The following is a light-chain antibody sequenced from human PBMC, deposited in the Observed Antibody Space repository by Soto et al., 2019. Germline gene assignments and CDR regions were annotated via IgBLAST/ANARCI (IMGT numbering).Light chain of an antibody. J-gene: IGKJ5*01. CDR2: GAS. CDR1: QSVGSS. CDR3: QQLKSNLIT. V-gene: IGKV3-15*01. Sequence: EIVMTQSPATLSVSPGEGATLSCRASQSVGSSLAWYQQKPGQAPRLLIHGASTRATGVPARFSGSGSGTEFTLTISSLQSEDFATYYCQQLKSNLITFGQGTRLEIK.